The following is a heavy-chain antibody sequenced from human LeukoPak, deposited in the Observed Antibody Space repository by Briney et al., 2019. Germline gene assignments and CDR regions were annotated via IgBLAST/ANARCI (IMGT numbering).Heavy chain of an antibody. CDR2: ISGSGGST. J-gene: IGHJ4*02. V-gene: IGHV3-23*01. CDR1: GFTFSSYA. D-gene: IGHD3-16*01. Sequence: GGSLRLSCAASGFTFSSYAMSWVRQAPGKRLEWVSAISGSGGSTYYADSVKGRFTISRDNSKNTLYLQMNSLRAEDTAVYYCAKDRSRFGELDYWGQGTLVTVSS. CDR3: AKDRSRFGELDY.